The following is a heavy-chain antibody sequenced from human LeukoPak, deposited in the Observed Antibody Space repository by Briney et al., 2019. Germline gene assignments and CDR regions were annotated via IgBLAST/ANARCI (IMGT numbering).Heavy chain of an antibody. V-gene: IGHV3-49*04. CDR3: TRNGWRSSYNWNYGGYYYYYYMDV. CDR1: GFTFGDYA. Sequence: GGSLRLSCTASGFTFGDYAMSWVRQAPGKGLEWVGFIRSKAYGGTTEYAASVKGRFTISRDDSKSIAYLQMNSLKTEDTAVYYCTRNGWRSSYNWNYGGYYYYYYMDVWGKGTTVTVSS. D-gene: IGHD1-7*01. CDR2: IRSKAYGGTT. J-gene: IGHJ6*03.